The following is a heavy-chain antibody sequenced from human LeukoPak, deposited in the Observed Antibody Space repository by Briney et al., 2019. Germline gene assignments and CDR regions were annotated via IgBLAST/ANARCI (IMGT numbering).Heavy chain of an antibody. CDR2: ISGSGGST. V-gene: IGHV3-23*01. Sequence: PGGSLRLSCAASGFTFSSYAMSWVRQAPGKGLEWVSAISGSGGSTYYADSVKGRFTISRDNSKNTLYLQMNSLRAEDTAVYYCAKDLRGVVPAAISAVDIWGQGTMVTVSS. CDR1: GFTFSSYA. CDR3: AKDLRGVVPAAISAVDI. J-gene: IGHJ3*02. D-gene: IGHD2-2*01.